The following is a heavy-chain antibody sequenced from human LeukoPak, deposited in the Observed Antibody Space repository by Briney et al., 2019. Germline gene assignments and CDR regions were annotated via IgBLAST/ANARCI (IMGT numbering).Heavy chain of an antibody. V-gene: IGHV3-74*01. Sequence: GGSLRLXCAASGFTFSSYWMHWVRQAPGKGLVWVSRINSDGSSTSYADSVKGRFTISRDNAKNTLYLQMNSLRAEDTAVYYCARGLYSSSYNDYWGQGTLVTVSS. CDR3: ARGLYSSSYNDY. J-gene: IGHJ4*02. D-gene: IGHD6-6*01. CDR1: GFTFSSYW. CDR2: INSDGSST.